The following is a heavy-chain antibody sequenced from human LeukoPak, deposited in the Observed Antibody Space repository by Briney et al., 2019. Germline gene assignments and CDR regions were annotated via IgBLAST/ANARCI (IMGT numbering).Heavy chain of an antibody. D-gene: IGHD6-19*01. CDR1: GFTFSSYG. V-gene: IGHV3-30*18. Sequence: GGSLRLSRAASGFTFSSYGMHWVRQAPGKGLEWVAVISYDGSNKYYADSVKGRFTISRDNSKNTLYLQMNSLRAEDTAVYYCAKNIAVALDAFDIWGQGTMDTVSS. CDR3: AKNIAVALDAFDI. J-gene: IGHJ3*02. CDR2: ISYDGSNK.